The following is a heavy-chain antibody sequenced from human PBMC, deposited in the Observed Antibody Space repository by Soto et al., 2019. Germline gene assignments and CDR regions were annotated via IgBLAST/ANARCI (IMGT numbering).Heavy chain of an antibody. Sequence: ASVKVSCKASGYTFTSYYMHWVRQAPGQGLEWMGIINPSGGSTSYAQKFQGRVTMTRDTSTSTVYMELSSLRSEDTAVYYCSSDLYYYGSGSYYPLFDYWGQGTLVTVS. CDR1: GYTFTSYY. V-gene: IGHV1-46*03. D-gene: IGHD3-10*01. CDR2: INPSGGST. CDR3: SSDLYYYGSGSYYPLFDY. J-gene: IGHJ4*02.